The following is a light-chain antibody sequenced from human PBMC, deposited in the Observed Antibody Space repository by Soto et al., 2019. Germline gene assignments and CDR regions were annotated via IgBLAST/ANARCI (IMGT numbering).Light chain of an antibody. CDR1: SSTIGKNY. CDR2: DNN. J-gene: IGLJ2*01. CDR3: GTWDNSLSVVV. Sequence: QSVLTQPPSMSAAPGQKVTFSCSGSSSTIGKNYVSWYQQFPGTAPKLLIYDNNKRPSGIPDRFSGSKSGTSATLGITGLQAGDEADYFCGTWDNSLSVVVFGGGTKLTVL. V-gene: IGLV1-51*01.